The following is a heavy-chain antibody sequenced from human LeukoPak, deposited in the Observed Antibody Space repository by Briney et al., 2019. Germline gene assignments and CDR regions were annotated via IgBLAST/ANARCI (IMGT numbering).Heavy chain of an antibody. CDR2: INWNGGTI. CDR1: GFTFEDFA. Sequence: GGSLRLSCAASGFTFEDFAMHWVRQAPGKGLEWVPLINWNGGTIAYADSVKGRFTISRDNARNSLYLQMNSLRPEDTALYYCAKDYCGGNSCFVDYWGQGTLVTVSS. J-gene: IGHJ4*02. V-gene: IGHV3-9*01. D-gene: IGHD2-21*01. CDR3: AKDYCGGNSCFVDY.